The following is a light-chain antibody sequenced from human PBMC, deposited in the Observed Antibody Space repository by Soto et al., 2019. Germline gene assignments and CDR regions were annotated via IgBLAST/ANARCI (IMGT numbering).Light chain of an antibody. CDR3: ASYTGSISSTLVV. V-gene: IGLV2-14*01. Sequence: QSALTQPASVSGSPGQSITISCTGTSSDVGGYNYVSWYQQHPGKAPRLMIYEVSNRPSGVSNRFSGSKSGNTASLTISGLQAEDEGDYDCASYTGSISSTLVVFGGGTKLTVL. CDR2: EVS. CDR1: SSDVGGYNY. J-gene: IGLJ3*02.